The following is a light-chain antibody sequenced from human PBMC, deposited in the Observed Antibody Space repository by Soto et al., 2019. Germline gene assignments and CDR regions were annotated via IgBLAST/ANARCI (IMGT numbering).Light chain of an antibody. J-gene: IGLJ2*01. CDR1: RFNIGAGYD. Sequence: QSVLTQPPSASGAPGQRVTISCTGSRFNIGAGYDVQWYQQFAGTVPKLLIYGNNNRPSGVPDRFSGSKSGTSASLAITGLQAEDEADYYCNSCTDTTRLIFGGGTKLTVL. CDR3: NSCTDTTRLI. V-gene: IGLV1-40*01. CDR2: GNN.